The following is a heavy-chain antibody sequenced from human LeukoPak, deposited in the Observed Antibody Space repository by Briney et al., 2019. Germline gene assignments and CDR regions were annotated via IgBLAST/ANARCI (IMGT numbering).Heavy chain of an antibody. CDR2: ISGSGGST. J-gene: IGHJ4*02. V-gene: IGHV3-23*01. D-gene: IGHD3-22*01. CDR1: GFTFSSYA. CDR3: AKSITMIVVVITCFDY. Sequence: QTGGSLRLSCAASGFTFSSYAMSWVRQAPGKGLEWVSAISGSGGSTYYADSVKGRFTISRDNSKNTLYLQINSLRAEDTAVYYCAKSITMIVVVITCFDYWGQGTLVTVSS.